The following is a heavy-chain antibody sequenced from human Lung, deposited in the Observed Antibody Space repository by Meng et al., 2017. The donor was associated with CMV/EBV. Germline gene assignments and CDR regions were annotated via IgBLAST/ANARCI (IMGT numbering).Heavy chain of an antibody. Sequence: QGQRVQQAAGVETLGAPVKVSCKASGYTCTVYYMHWLRQAPGQGLEWVGRITPSSGGTTYAQKFQGSDTMTRDTSISTAYMELSSLRSDDAAIYYCVRANLGSADYWGQGTLVTVSS. CDR2: ITPSSGGT. J-gene: IGHJ4*02. CDR3: VRANLGSADY. CDR1: GYTCTVYY. V-gene: IGHV1-2*06. D-gene: IGHD7-27*01.